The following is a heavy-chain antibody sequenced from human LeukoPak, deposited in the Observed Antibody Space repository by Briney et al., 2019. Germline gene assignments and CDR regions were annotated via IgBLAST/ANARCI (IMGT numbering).Heavy chain of an antibody. CDR1: GFTVSSNY. Sequence: GGSLRLSCAASGFTVSSNYMSWVRQAPGKGLEWVSVIYSGGSTYYADSVKGRFTIPRHNSKNTLYLQMNSLRAEDTAVYYCARDVYRSGFDPWGQGTLVTVSS. J-gene: IGHJ5*02. D-gene: IGHD6-25*01. CDR3: ARDVYRSGFDP. CDR2: IYSGGST. V-gene: IGHV3-53*04.